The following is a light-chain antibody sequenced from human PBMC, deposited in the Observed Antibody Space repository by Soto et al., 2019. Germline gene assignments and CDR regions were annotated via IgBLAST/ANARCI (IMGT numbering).Light chain of an antibody. V-gene: IGKV1-27*01. CDR1: QGVSKY. CDR2: FAS. CDR3: HHHCSSLWT. Sequence: IPMSQAPTSLCGSVGHRGTHPCRASQGVSKYLAWYQQKPGKVPKLLVYFASTLRSGVPSRFSGSGSGTDFTLTISRLEPEDFAMYYCHHHCSSLWTFGGGTKVDIK. J-gene: IGKJ4*02.